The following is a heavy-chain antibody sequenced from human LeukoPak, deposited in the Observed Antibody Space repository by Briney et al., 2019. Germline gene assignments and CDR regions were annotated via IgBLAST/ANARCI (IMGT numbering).Heavy chain of an antibody. CDR2: ISISGTKT. D-gene: IGHD3-16*02. J-gene: IGHJ4*02. CDR1: EFDFSTHA. Sequence: GGSLRLSCAASEFDFSTHAMTWVRQPPGKGLEWVSAISISGTKTYYADSVKGRFTISRDNSKNTLYLQMNSLRAEDTAVYYCARDFGPYDYVWGSYRTYFDYWGQGTLVTVSS. CDR3: ARDFGPYDYVWGSYRTYFDY. V-gene: IGHV3-23*01.